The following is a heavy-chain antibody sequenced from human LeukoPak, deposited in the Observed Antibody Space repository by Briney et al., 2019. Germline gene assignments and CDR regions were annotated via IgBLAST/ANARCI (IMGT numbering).Heavy chain of an antibody. Sequence: GGSLRLSCVASGFTFVTYAMNWVRQAPGKGLEWVSGISGSGGSTDYADSVKGRFTISRGNSRNTVYLQMNSLRAEDTALYYCAKECCGSGRYPFDYWGQGTLVTVPS. CDR2: ISGSGGST. CDR1: GFTFVTYA. CDR3: AKECCGSGRYPFDY. J-gene: IGHJ4*02. V-gene: IGHV3-23*01. D-gene: IGHD3-10*01.